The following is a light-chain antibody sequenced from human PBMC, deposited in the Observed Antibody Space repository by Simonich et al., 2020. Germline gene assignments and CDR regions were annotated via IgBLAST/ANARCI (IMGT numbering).Light chain of an antibody. CDR1: SSNIGAGYD. J-gene: IGLJ2*01. V-gene: IGLV1-40*01. CDR2: VNS. Sequence: QSVLTQPPSVSGAPGQRVTISCTGSSSNIGAGYDVHWYQQLPGTAPKLLICVNSSRPSGVPDRFSGSKSGTSASLAITGLQAEDEADYYCCSYAGSYTLVFGGGTKLTVL. CDR3: CSYAGSYTLV.